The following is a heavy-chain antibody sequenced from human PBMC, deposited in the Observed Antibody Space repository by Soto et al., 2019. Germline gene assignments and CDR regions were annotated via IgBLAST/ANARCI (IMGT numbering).Heavy chain of an antibody. Sequence: QVQLVQSGAEVKKPGSSVKVSCKASGGTFSSYTISWVRQAPGQGLEWMGRIIPILGIANYAQKFQGRVTITADKSTSTAYMELSSLRSEDTAVYYCARDREYSGYDLSDYWGQGTLVTVSS. V-gene: IGHV1-69*08. J-gene: IGHJ4*02. CDR1: GGTFSSYT. CDR3: ARDREYSGYDLSDY. D-gene: IGHD5-12*01. CDR2: IIPILGIA.